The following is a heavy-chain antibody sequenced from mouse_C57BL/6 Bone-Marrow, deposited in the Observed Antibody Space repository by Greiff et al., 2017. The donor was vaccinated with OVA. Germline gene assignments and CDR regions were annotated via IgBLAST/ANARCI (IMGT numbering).Heavy chain of an antibody. CDR2: IDHETGGT. J-gene: IGHJ1*03. D-gene: IGHD2-4*01. Sequence: QVQLQQSGAELVRPGASVTLSCTASGYTFTDYEMHWVKQTPVHGLEWIGAIDHETGGTAYNQKFKGKAILTADKSSSTAYMELRTLTSEDSAVYYCTTYDYDDWYFDVWGTGTTVTVSS. CDR1: GYTFTDYE. V-gene: IGHV1-15*01. CDR3: TTYDYDDWYFDV.